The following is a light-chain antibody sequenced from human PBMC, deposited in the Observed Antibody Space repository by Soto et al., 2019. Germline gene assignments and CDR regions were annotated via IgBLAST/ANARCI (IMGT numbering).Light chain of an antibody. CDR1: QGISSY. J-gene: IGKJ3*01. CDR3: QQPGIT. Sequence: DIQLTQSPSFLSASVGDRVTITCRASQGISSYLAWYQQKPGKAPKLLIYGASTLQSGVPSRFSGSASGTEYTLTISSLQPEDFATYYCQQPGITFGPGTKVDIK. V-gene: IGKV1-9*01. CDR2: GAS.